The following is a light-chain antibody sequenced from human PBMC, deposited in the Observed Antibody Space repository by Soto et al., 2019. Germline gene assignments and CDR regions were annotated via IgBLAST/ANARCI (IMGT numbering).Light chain of an antibody. V-gene: IGKV3-20*01. J-gene: IGKJ1*01. Sequence: EIVLTQSPGTLSLSPGESATLSCRASQSLTSNYLTWYQQKPGQAPRLLIYAASYRATGISDRFSGSGSGTDFTLTISRLQPEDFAVYYCQQYGPSLWTFGQGTKVDI. CDR2: AAS. CDR1: QSLTSNY. CDR3: QQYGPSLWT.